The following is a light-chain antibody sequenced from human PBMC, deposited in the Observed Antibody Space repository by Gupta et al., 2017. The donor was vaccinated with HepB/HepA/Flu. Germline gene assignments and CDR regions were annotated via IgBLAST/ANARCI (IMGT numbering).Light chain of an antibody. J-gene: IGLJ2*01. CDR3: QVWESDSDHPVV. CDR1: NIGSYS. CDR2: DDS. Sequence: SYVLTQPPSVSVAPGETARISCGGNNIGSYSVHWYQQKPGQAPVLLVYDDSDRRSGIPARFSASNTGNTATLIINRVEVGDEGDYYCQVWESDSDHPVVFGGGTKLTVL. V-gene: IGLV3-21*02.